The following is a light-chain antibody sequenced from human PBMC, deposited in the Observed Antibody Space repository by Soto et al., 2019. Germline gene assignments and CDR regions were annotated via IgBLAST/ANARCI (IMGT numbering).Light chain of an antibody. CDR1: SSNIGSNT. V-gene: IGLV1-44*01. CDR3: AAWDDSLIGYV. CDR2: SYN. Sequence: QSVLTQPPSASGIPGQRVTISCSGSSSNIGSNTVNWYQQLPGTAPKLLIYSYNQRPSGVPDRFSGSKSGTSASLAISGLQSEDEADYYCAAWDDSLIGYVFGTGTKVTVL. J-gene: IGLJ1*01.